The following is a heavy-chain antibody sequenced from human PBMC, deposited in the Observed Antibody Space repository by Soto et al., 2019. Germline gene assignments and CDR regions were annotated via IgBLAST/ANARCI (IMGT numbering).Heavy chain of an antibody. CDR2: IRSKANSYAT. V-gene: IGHV3-73*01. J-gene: IGHJ4*02. CDR1: GFTFSGSA. CDR3: TRSAAVAGTL. D-gene: IGHD6-19*01. Sequence: GGSLRLSCAASGFTFSGSAMHWVRQASGKGLEWVGRIRSKANSYATAYAASVKGRFTISRDDSKNMAYLQMNSLKTEDTAVYYCTRSAAVAGTLWGQGTLVTVSS.